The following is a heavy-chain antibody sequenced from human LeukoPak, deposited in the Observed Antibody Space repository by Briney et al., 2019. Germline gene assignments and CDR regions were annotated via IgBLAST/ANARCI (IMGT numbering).Heavy chain of an antibody. J-gene: IGHJ4*02. CDR3: ARANPLYCSSTTCLFDY. V-gene: IGHV1-2*02. CDR2: INPNSGDT. D-gene: IGHD2-2*01. Sequence: ASVKASCKAAGYTFTGYYMHLVRQAPGQGVEWIGWINPNSGDTNYAQKFQGRVTMTRDTSISTAHMELSRLRFDDTAVYYCARANPLYCSSTTCLFDYWGQGTLVTVSS. CDR1: GYTFTGYY.